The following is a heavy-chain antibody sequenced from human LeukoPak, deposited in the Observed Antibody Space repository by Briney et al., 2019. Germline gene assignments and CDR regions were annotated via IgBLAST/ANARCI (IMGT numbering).Heavy chain of an antibody. D-gene: IGHD2-15*01. J-gene: IGHJ4*02. V-gene: IGHV3-11*01. Sequence: PGGSLRLSCAASGFTFGDYYMSWIRQAPGKGLEWVSYISSSGSTIYYADSVKGRFTISRDNAKNSLYLQMNSLRAEDTAVYYCARRSLVVAAKYYFDYWGQGTLVTVSS. CDR3: ARRSLVVAAKYYFDY. CDR2: ISSSGSTI. CDR1: GFTFGDYY.